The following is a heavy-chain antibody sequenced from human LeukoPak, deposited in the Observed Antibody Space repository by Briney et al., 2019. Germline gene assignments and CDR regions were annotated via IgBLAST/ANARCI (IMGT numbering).Heavy chain of an antibody. J-gene: IGHJ6*02. Sequence: PGGSLRLSCAASRFTFSSYAMHWVRQAPGKGLEYVSAISSNWCITYYANSVKGRFTISRDNSKNTLYLQMGSLRAEDMAVYYCAREPFHYYGMDVWGQGTTVTVSS. CDR2: ISSNWCIT. CDR3: AREPFHYYGMDV. CDR1: RFTFSSYA. V-gene: IGHV3-64*01.